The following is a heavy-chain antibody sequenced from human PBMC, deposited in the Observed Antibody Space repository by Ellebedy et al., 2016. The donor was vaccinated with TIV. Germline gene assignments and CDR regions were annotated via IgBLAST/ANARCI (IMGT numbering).Heavy chain of an antibody. J-gene: IGHJ1*01. CDR2: AGGSDGST. V-gene: IGHV3-23*01. Sequence: GESLKISCAASGFTFGIHAMGWVRQAPGKGLEWVSSAGGSDGSTFYADSVRGRFTISRDNAKNTLYLQMNSLRAEDTAVYYCAKRGDCSANSCLLRDWGQGTLVTVSS. CDR3: AKRGDCSANSCLLRD. CDR1: GFTFGIHA. D-gene: IGHD2-2*01.